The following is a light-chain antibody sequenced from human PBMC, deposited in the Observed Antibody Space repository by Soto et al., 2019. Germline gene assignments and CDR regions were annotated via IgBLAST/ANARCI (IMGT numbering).Light chain of an antibody. CDR3: CSYTSSSTLVV. Sequence: QSALTQPVSVSGSPGQPITISCTGTSSGVGSYNLVSWYQQHPGKAPKLIIYEGSKRPSGVSNRFSASKSGNAASLTISGLQAEDEAAYYCCSYTSSSTLVVFGGGTKLTVL. CDR2: EGS. V-gene: IGLV2-14*02. J-gene: IGLJ2*01. CDR1: SSGVGSYNL.